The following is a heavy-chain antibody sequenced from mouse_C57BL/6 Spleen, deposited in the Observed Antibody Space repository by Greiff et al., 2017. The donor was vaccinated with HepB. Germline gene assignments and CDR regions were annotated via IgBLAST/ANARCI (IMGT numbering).Heavy chain of an antibody. CDR2: IYPGDGDT. V-gene: IGHV1-82*01. CDR1: GYAFSSSW. Sequence: QVQLQQSGPELVKPGASVKISCKASGYAFSSSWMHWVKQRPGKGLEWIGRIYPGDGDTNYNGKFKGKATLTADKSSSTAYMQLSSLTAEDSAVYCRARGYGYFDVWGTGTTVTVSS. CDR3: ARGYGYFDV. J-gene: IGHJ1*03.